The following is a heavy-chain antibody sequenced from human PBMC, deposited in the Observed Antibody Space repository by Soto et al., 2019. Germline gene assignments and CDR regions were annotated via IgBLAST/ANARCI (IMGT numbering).Heavy chain of an antibody. J-gene: IGHJ3*02. CDR3: AIDGGGFGAFDI. CDR2: ISGSGGST. Sequence: EVQLLESGGGLVQPGGSLRLSCAASGFTFSSYAMSWVRQAPGKRLEWVSAISGSGGSTYYADSVKGRFTISRDNSKNALYLQMNSLRGEDTAVYYCAIDGGGFGAFDIWGQGTMVTVSS. CDR1: GFTFSSYA. D-gene: IGHD2-15*01. V-gene: IGHV3-23*01.